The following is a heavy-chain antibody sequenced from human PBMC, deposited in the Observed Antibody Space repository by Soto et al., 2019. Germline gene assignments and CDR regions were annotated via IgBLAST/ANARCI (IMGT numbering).Heavy chain of an antibody. CDR3: TTDSYSTIIIVRFDY. J-gene: IGHJ4*01. D-gene: IGHD3-22*01. Sequence: GGSLRLSCAASGFTFSSYAMSWVRQAPGKGLEWVSAISGSGGSTYYADSVKGRFTISRDNSKNTLYLQMNSLRAEDTAVYYCTTDSYSTIIIVRFDYWGHGTLVTVSS. CDR2: ISGSGGST. CDR1: GFTFSSYA. V-gene: IGHV3-23*01.